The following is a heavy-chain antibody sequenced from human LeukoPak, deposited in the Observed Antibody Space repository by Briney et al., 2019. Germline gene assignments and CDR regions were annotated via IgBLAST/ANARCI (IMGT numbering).Heavy chain of an antibody. CDR2: ISADNGIT. V-gene: IGHV1-18*01. D-gene: IGHD1-1*01. Sequence: ASVKVSCKATGYTFTDYGISWVRQAPGQGLEWMGWISADNGITNYPQKLQGRVTMTTDTSTSTAYMDLRSLRSGDTAVYYCARRTSTGYFDYWGQGTLVTVSS. CDR3: ARRTSTGYFDY. CDR1: GYTFTDYG. J-gene: IGHJ4*02.